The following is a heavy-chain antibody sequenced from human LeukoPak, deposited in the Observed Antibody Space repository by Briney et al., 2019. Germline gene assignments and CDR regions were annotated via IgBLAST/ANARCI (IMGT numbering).Heavy chain of an antibody. CDR2: ISGSGTI. V-gene: IGHV4-4*07. CDR1: GGSINSY. D-gene: IGHD1-26*01. CDR3: ARDNSVGDNAWWFDP. Sequence: SETLSLTCTVSGGSINSYWSWIRQPAGKGLEWIGRISGSGTITYNPALQSRLSISIDTSKNQFSLKLMSVTAADTAIYYCARDNSVGDNAWWFDPWGQGTLVTVSS. J-gene: IGHJ5*02.